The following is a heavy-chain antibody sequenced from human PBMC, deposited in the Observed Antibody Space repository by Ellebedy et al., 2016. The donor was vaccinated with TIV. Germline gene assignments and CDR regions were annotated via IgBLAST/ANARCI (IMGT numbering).Heavy chain of an antibody. V-gene: IGHV3-53*04. D-gene: IGHD3-10*01. CDR3: AKGSFPFGDKSERIYSFQY. CDR2: GYT. Sequence: GESLKISCPAPGFIVSTNHMSWVRQAPGKGLEWVGGYTNYADSVKGRFTISTHNSRNTLYLQMTNLRTEDTAVYYCAKGSFPFGDKSERIYSFQYWGQGTLVTVSS. CDR1: GFIVSTNH. J-gene: IGHJ4*02.